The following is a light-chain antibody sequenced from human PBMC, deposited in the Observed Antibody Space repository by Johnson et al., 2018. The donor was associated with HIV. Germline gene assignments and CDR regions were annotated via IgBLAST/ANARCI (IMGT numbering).Light chain of an antibody. Sequence: HSVLTQPPSVSAAPGQKVTISCFGSDSNIGNNYVSWYQQVPGTAPKLLIYDNDKRPSGIPDRFSGSKSGTSATLGITGLQTGDEADYDCGTWDTRLSAGHVFGTGTKVTVL. CDR1: DSNIGNNY. J-gene: IGLJ1*01. CDR2: DND. CDR3: GTWDTRLSAGHV. V-gene: IGLV1-51*01.